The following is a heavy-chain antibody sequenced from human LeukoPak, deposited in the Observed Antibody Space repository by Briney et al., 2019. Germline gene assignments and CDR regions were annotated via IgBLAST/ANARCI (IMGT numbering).Heavy chain of an antibody. D-gene: IGHD4-17*01. CDR2: IYHSGST. Sequence: SETLSLTCTVSGYSISSGYYWGWIRQPPGKGLEWIGSIYHSGSTYYNPSLKSRVTISVDTSKNQFSLKLSSVTAADTAVYYCARGVTTVTTAYYYMDVWGKGTTVTISS. CDR1: GYSISSGYY. CDR3: ARGVTTVTTAYYYMDV. J-gene: IGHJ6*03. V-gene: IGHV4-38-2*02.